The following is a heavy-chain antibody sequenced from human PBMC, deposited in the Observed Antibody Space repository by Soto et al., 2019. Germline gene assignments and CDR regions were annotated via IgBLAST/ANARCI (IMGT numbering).Heavy chain of an antibody. CDR1: GFTFSSYA. CDR3: ARDLSY. D-gene: IGHD3-9*01. CDR2: ISYDGGNK. V-gene: IGHV3-30-3*01. Sequence: QVQLVESGGGVVQPGRSLRLSCAASGFTFSSYAMHWVRQAPGKGLEWVAVISYDGGNKYYADSVKGRFTISRDNSKNTLYLQMNSLRAEDTAVYYCARDLSYWGQGTLVTVS. J-gene: IGHJ4*02.